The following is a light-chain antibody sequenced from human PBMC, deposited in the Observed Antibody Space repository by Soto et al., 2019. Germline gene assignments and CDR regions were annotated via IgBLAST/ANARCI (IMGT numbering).Light chain of an antibody. V-gene: IGKV3-11*01. CDR3: QQRSNWPPYT. CDR1: QSVSSS. CDR2: VAP. J-gene: IGKJ2*01. Sequence: EFGLTQSPPPRSLSPGEGAPLPSRPSQSVSSSLAWYQQKPGQAPGLLIYVAPTRATGIPARFRGSGSGTDFTLTISSLEPEDFAVYYCQQRSNWPPYTFGQGTKLESK.